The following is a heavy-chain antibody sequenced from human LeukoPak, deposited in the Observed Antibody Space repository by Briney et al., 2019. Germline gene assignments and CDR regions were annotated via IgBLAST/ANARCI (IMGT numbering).Heavy chain of an antibody. Sequence: SETLSLTCTVSGGSISSYYWSWIRQPPGKGLEWIGYIYYSGSTNYNPSLKSRVAISVDTSMNQFSLKLSSVTAADRAVYYCARDGPSRYDLARHYRGHGTLVTVSS. CDR3: ARDGPSRYDLARHY. CDR2: IYYSGST. CDR1: GGSISSYY. V-gene: IGHV4-59*01. D-gene: IGHD5-12*01. J-gene: IGHJ4*01.